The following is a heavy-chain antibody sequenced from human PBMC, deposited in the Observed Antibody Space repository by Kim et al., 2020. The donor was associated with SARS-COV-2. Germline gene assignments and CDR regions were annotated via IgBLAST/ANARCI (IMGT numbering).Heavy chain of an antibody. V-gene: IGHV3-33*01. CDR2: DGSNK. CDR3: AREIAARRFDY. D-gene: IGHD6-6*01. Sequence: DGSNKYYADSVKSRFTISRDNSKTTLYLQMNSLRAEDTAVYYCAREIAARRFDYWGQGTLVTVSS. J-gene: IGHJ4*02.